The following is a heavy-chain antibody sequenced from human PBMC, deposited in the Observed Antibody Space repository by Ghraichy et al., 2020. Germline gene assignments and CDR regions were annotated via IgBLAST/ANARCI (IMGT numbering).Heavy chain of an antibody. CDR2: IYYSGST. CDR3: ARLSPGSSWPGPYYYYGMDV. Sequence: SETLSLTCTVSGGSISSSSYYWGWIHQPPGKGLEWIGSIYYSGSTYYNPSLKSRVTISVDTSKNQFSLKLSSVTAADTAVYYCARLSPGSSWPGPYYYYGMDVWGQGTTVTVSS. CDR1: GGSISSSSYY. V-gene: IGHV4-39*01. D-gene: IGHD6-13*01. J-gene: IGHJ6*02.